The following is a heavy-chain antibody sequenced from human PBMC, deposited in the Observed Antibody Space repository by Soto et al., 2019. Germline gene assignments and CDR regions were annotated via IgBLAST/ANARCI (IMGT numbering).Heavy chain of an antibody. CDR3: ARDRGSGWYSDY. CDR2: ISGSGTIT. CDR1: GFPFSSYA. D-gene: IGHD6-13*01. V-gene: IGHV3-23*01. Sequence: GGSLRLSCAASGFPFSSYAMTWVRQAPGKGLEWVSGISGSGTITYDADSVKGRFTISRDNSKNTLYLQMNSLRAEDTAVYYCARDRGSGWYSDYWGQGTLVTVSS. J-gene: IGHJ4*02.